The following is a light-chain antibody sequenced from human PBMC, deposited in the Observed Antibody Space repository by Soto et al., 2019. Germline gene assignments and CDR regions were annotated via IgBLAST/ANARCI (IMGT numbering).Light chain of an antibody. CDR2: KVS. CDR3: MQATQYRPYT. Sequence: DIVLTQTPLSSPVTLGQPASISCRSSQSLVHSDGNTYLSWFHQRPGQPPRLLIDKVSNRFSGVPDRFSGSGAGTDLTLQISRVEAEDVGIYFCMQATQYRPYTFGQGTKLEIK. V-gene: IGKV2-24*01. J-gene: IGKJ2*01. CDR1: QSLVHSDGNTY.